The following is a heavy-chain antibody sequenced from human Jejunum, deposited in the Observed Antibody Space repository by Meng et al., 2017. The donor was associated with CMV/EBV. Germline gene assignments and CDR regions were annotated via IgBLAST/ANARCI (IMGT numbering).Heavy chain of an antibody. Sequence: SCEASGFTFSSHDMSWVRQAPGEGLEWVSSISAAGSGRYADSVKGRLTISRDNSKNTLYLQMNSLRVEDTAVYYCARDRGPNTLDYWGQGTLVTVSS. CDR2: ISAAGSGR. J-gene: IGHJ4*02. CDR1: GFTFSSHD. CDR3: ARDRGPNTLDY. V-gene: IGHV3-23*01. D-gene: IGHD2-8*01.